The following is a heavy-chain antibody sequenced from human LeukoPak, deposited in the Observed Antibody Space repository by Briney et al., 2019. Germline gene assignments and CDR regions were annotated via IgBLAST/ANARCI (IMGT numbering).Heavy chain of an antibody. D-gene: IGHD3-16*01. J-gene: IGHJ4*02. V-gene: IGHV3-74*01. CDR3: VRRPFGATDDY. CDR2: INSDGSST. CDR1: GFTFSSYW. Sequence: PGGSLRLSCAASGFTFSSYWMHWVRQAPGKGLVWVSRINSDGSSTSYADSVKGRFTISRDNAKNTLYLQMNSLRAEDTAVYYCVRRPFGATDDYWGQGTLVTVSS.